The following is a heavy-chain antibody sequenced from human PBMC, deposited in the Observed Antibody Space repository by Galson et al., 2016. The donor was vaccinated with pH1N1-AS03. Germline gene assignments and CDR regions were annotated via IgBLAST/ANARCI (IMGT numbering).Heavy chain of an antibody. D-gene: IGHD6-13*01. V-gene: IGHV5-51*01. CDR1: GYSFARYW. J-gene: IGHJ4*02. Sequence: QSGAEVKKPGESLKISCKGSGYSFARYWIGWVRQMPGKGLEWMGVTYPGDSDTRYSPSFQGLVTISVDKTFNTAYLQWGSLEASDTAMYYCARDAGTDYFDHWGQGTLVTVPS. CDR3: ARDAGTDYFDH. CDR2: TYPGDSDT.